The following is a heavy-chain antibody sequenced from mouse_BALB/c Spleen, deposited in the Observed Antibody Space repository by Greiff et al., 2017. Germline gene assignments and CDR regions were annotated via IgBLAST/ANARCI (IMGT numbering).Heavy chain of an antibody. V-gene: IGHV1-84*02. CDR2: IYPGSGNT. CDR1: GYTFTDYY. Sequence: VQLQQSGPELVKPGASVKISCKASGYTFTDYYINWVKQKPGQGLEWIGWIYPGSGNTKYNEKFKGKATLTVDTSSSTAYMQLSSLTSEDTAVYFCASGDTTVVASPFAMDYWGQGTSVTVSS. J-gene: IGHJ4*01. CDR3: ASGDTTVVASPFAMDY. D-gene: IGHD1-1*01.